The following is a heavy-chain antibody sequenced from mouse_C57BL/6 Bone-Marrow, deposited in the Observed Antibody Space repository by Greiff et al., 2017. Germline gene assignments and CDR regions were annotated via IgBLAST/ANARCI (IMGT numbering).Heavy chain of an antibody. V-gene: IGHV6-3*01. D-gene: IGHD1-1*01. CDR3: TADYYGSRHWYFDV. CDR1: GFTFSNYW. CDR2: IRLKSDNYAT. Sequence: DVMLVESGGGLVQPGGSMKLSCVASGFTFSNYWMNWVRQSPEKGLEWVAQIRLKSDNYATHYAESVKGRFTISRDDSKSSVYLQMNNLRAEDTGIYYCTADYYGSRHWYFDVWGTGTTVTVSS. J-gene: IGHJ1*03.